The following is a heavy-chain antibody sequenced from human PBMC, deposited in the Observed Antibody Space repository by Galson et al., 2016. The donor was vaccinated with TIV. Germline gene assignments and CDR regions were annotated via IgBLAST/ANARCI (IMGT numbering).Heavy chain of an antibody. CDR3: ARGYGSDPDY. J-gene: IGHJ4*02. CDR1: GYTFSDYY. D-gene: IGHD3-10*01. CDR2: INPKTGGT. Sequence: SVKVSCKASGYTFSDYYVHWVRQAPGQGLEWMGWINPKTGGTIYAQKFQGRVTMTRDTTISTVYMDVSSLTYDDTAVYYCARGYGSDPDYWGQGTLVTVSS. V-gene: IGHV1-2*02.